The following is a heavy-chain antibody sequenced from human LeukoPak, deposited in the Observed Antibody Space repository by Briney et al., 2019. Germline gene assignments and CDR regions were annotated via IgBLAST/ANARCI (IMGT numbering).Heavy chain of an antibody. D-gene: IGHD3-22*01. V-gene: IGHV4-59*11. Sequence: PSETLSLTCTVSGASIRSHYWSWIRQPPGKGLEWIGYMYYSGNSNYNPALKSRVTISVDTSKNQFSLKLSSVTAADTAVYYCARSLTNYYDSSGYIDYWGQGTLVTVSS. CDR2: MYYSGNS. CDR3: ARSLTNYYDSSGYIDY. CDR1: GASIRSHY. J-gene: IGHJ4*02.